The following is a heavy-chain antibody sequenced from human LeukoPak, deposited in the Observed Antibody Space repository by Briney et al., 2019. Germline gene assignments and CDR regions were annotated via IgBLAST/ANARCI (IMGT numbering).Heavy chain of an antibody. D-gene: IGHD4/OR15-4a*01. J-gene: IGHJ4*02. CDR3: ARRAGAYSHPYDY. CDR1: GFTFSSFG. Sequence: GGSLRLSCAASGFTFSSFGMSWVRQAPGKGLEWVALISYDGSNKYYADSVKGRFTISRDNSKNTLYLQMNSLRAEDTAVYYCARRAGAYSHPYDYWGQGTLVTVSS. V-gene: IGHV3-30*03. CDR2: ISYDGSNK.